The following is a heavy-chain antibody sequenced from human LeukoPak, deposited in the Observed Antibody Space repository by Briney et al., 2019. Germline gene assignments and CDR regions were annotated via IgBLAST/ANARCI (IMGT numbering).Heavy chain of an antibody. Sequence: ASVKVSCKASGGTFSSYAISWVRQAPGQGLEWMGRIIPILGIANYAQKFQGRVTITADKSTSTAYMELSSLRSEDTAVYYCARGVVATVYYYYGMDVWGQGTTVTVSS. V-gene: IGHV1-69*04. CDR2: IIPILGIA. J-gene: IGHJ6*02. CDR3: ARGVVATVYYYYGMDV. D-gene: IGHD5-12*01. CDR1: GGTFSSYA.